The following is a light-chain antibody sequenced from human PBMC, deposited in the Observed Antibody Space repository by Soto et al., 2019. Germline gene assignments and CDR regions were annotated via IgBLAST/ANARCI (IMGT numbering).Light chain of an antibody. CDR2: WAS. V-gene: IGKV4-1*01. CDR3: QQYFITPLT. J-gene: IGKJ4*01. CDR1: LNIYFKSNNRNY. Sequence: DIVMTQSPDSLRVSLGERATISCTSSLNIYFKSNNRNYLAWYQQKTGQPPKLLVYWASTRESGVPDRFTGSGSGTYFTLTIDNVQPDDVAVYYCQQYFITPLTFGGGTRWIS.